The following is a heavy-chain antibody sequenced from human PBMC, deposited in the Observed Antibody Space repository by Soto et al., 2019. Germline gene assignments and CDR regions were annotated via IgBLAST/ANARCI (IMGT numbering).Heavy chain of an antibody. D-gene: IGHD6-19*01. Sequence: QVQLVQSGAEVEKPGASVKVSCKASGYTFIDYAMHWVRQAPGQRLECMGWINPGDGNTRYSQKFQGRVTITRDTSASTAYMELSSLRSEDTAVYYCARGADSGWPFAYWGLGTLVTVSS. V-gene: IGHV1-3*01. CDR2: INPGDGNT. CDR3: ARGADSGWPFAY. J-gene: IGHJ4*02. CDR1: GYTFIDYA.